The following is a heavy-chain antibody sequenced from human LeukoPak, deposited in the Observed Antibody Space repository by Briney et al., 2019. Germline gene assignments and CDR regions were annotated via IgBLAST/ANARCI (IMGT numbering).Heavy chain of an antibody. D-gene: IGHD3-22*01. CDR1: NYSITSGYF. Sequence: SETLSLTCAVSNYSITSGYFWGWIRQPPGKGLEWIASTYHSGTTYYNPSLRNRVTLFVDTSKNQSSLKLTSLTAADTAVYYCARDGVFHDSDGYSFDYWGQGTLVTVSS. J-gene: IGHJ4*02. CDR3: ARDGVFHDSDGYSFDY. V-gene: IGHV4-38-2*02. CDR2: TYHSGTT.